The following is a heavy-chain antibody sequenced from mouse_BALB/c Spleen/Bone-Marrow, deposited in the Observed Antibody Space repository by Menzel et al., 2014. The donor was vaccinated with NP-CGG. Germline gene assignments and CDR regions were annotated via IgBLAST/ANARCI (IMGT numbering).Heavy chain of an antibody. CDR1: GFTFTDYY. CDR3: ARDIGRLLFDY. Sequence: EVQGVESGGGLVQPGGSLRLSCETSGFTFTDYYMNWVRQPPGKALEWLVFIRSKANGYTTEYSASVKGRFTISRDNSQSILYLQMNTLRAEDSATYYCARDIGRLLFDYWGQGTTLTVSS. V-gene: IGHV7-3*02. D-gene: IGHD1-2*01. CDR2: IRSKANGYTT. J-gene: IGHJ2*01.